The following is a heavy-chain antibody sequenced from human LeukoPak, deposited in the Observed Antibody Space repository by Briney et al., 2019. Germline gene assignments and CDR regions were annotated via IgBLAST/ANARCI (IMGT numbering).Heavy chain of an antibody. CDR2: IRHDGSET. J-gene: IGHJ6*02. V-gene: IGHV3-7*01. CDR3: AKAYGSGSYYKAPYYYYYGMDV. Sequence: GGSLRLSCAASGFPFSSYWMSWVRQAPGKGLEWVANIRHDGSETYYVDSLRGRFTISRDNAKNLVYLQMNSLRAEDTAVYYCAKAYGSGSYYKAPYYYYYGMDVWGQGTTVTVSS. CDR1: GFPFSSYW. D-gene: IGHD3-10*01.